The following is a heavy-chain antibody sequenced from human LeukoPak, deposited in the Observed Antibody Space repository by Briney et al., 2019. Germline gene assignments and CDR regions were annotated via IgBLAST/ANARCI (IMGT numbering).Heavy chain of an antibody. V-gene: IGHV4-4*09. CDR3: ASTSIAARGPFDY. CDR1: GGSISSYY. Sequence: SETLSLTCTVSGGSISSYYWSWIRQPPGKGLEWIGYIYTSGSTNYNPSLKSRVTTSVDTSKNQFSLKLSSVTAADTAVYYCASTSIAARGPFDYWGQGTLVTVSS. J-gene: IGHJ4*02. CDR2: IYTSGST. D-gene: IGHD6-6*01.